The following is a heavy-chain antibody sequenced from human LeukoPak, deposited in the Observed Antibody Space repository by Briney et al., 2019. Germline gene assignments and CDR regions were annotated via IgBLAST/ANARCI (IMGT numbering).Heavy chain of an antibody. CDR1: GFTFSSYA. Sequence: GGSPRLSCAASGFTFSSYAMSWVRQAPGKGLEWVSAISGSGGSTYYADSVKGRFTISRDNSKNTLYLQMNSLRAEDTAVYYCAKADLLLWFGESPPYGMDVWGQGTTVTVSS. CDR2: ISGSGGST. CDR3: AKADLLLWFGESPPYGMDV. V-gene: IGHV3-23*01. D-gene: IGHD3-10*01. J-gene: IGHJ6*02.